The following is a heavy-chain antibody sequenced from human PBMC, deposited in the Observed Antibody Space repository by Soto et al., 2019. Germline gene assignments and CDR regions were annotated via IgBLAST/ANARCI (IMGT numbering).Heavy chain of an antibody. CDR2: IYPGDSDT. V-gene: IGHV5-51*01. Sequence: GESLKISCKVSGYTFTSYWINWVRQMPGKGLEWMGIIYPGDSDTRYNPSFQGQITISADKSINTAYLQWSSLKASDTAVYYCARRGDSNGFIDYWGQGTLVTVSS. CDR1: GYTFTSYW. D-gene: IGHD3-22*01. J-gene: IGHJ4*02. CDR3: ARRGDSNGFIDY.